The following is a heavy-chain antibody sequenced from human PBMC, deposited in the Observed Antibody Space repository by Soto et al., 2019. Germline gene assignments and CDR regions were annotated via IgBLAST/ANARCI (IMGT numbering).Heavy chain of an antibody. CDR2: IYYSGST. CDR1: GGSISSYY. Sequence: SETLSLTCTVSGGSISSYYWSWIRPPPGKGLEWIGYIYYSGSTNYNPSHKSRVTISVDTSKNQFSLKLSSVTAADTAGYYCARVLNWNYDFDYWGQGTLVTVSS. CDR3: ARVLNWNYDFDY. J-gene: IGHJ4*02. D-gene: IGHD1-7*01. V-gene: IGHV4-59*01.